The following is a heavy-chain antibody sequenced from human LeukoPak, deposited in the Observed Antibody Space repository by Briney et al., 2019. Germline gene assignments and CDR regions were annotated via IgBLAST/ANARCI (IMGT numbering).Heavy chain of an antibody. Sequence: SETLTLTCSISGDSINSGGYYWNWIRQPPGKGLEWLGYIHSGGNAYFNPSVEGRSSVSLDKSQNQFFLRLTSVTAADTAVYFCARDRYDSRGDYVVEYWGQGTLVTVSS. V-gene: IGHV4-31*03. D-gene: IGHD3-22*01. J-gene: IGHJ4*02. CDR1: GDSINSGGYY. CDR3: ARDRYDSRGDYVVEY. CDR2: IHSGGNA.